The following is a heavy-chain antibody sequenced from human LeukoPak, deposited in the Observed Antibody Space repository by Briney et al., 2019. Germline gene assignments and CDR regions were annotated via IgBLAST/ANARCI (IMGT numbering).Heavy chain of an antibody. J-gene: IGHJ5*02. Sequence: KPSETLSLTCAVYGGSFSGYYWGWIRQPPGKGLEWIGEINHSGSTNYNPSLESRVTISVDTSKNQFSLKLSSVTAADTAVYYCARGGVYGVDWFDPWGQGTLVTVSS. CDR2: INHSGST. D-gene: IGHD2-8*01. CDR1: GGSFSGYY. V-gene: IGHV4-34*01. CDR3: ARGGVYGVDWFDP.